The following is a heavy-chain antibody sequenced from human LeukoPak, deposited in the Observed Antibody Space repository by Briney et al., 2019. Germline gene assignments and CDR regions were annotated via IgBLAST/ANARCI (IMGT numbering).Heavy chain of an antibody. CDR3: ARASSTSFDY. CDR1: GGSISSGGYS. Sequence: PSQTLSLTCAVFGGSISSGGYSWSWIRQPPGKGLEWIGYIYHSGSTYYNPSLKSRVTISVDRSKNQFSLKLSSVTAADTAVYYCARASSTSFDYWGQGTLVTVSS. J-gene: IGHJ4*02. CDR2: IYHSGST. D-gene: IGHD2-2*01. V-gene: IGHV4-30-2*01.